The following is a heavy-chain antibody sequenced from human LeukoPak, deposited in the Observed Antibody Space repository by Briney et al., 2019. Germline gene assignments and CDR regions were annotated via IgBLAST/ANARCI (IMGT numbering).Heavy chain of an antibody. J-gene: IGHJ3*02. CDR1: GGSFSGYY. V-gene: IGHV4-34*01. CDR2: INHSGST. D-gene: IGHD3-9*01. Sequence: PSETLSLTCAVYGGSFSGYYWSWIRQPPGKGLEWIGEINHSGSTNYNPSLKSRVTISVGTSKNQFSLKLSSVTAADTAVYYRARGPPGYDILTGYYLDAFDIWGQGTMVTVSS. CDR3: ARGPPGYDILTGYYLDAFDI.